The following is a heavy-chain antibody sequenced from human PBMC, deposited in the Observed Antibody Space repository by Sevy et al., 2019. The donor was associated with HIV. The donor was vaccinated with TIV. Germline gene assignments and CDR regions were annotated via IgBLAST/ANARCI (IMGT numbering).Heavy chain of an antibody. J-gene: IGHJ4*02. V-gene: IGHV4-39*01. D-gene: IGHD3-22*01. Sequence: SETLSLSCTVSGDSITSNNYYWGWIRQPPGKGLEWIGSVYYSGSAYYNLSLKSRLAMSVDTATNEFSLRLTSVTAADMGVYHCARHRTYGGRGYFPYYFDSWGQGTLVTVSS. CDR3: ARHRTYGGRGYFPYYFDS. CDR2: VYYSGSA. CDR1: GDSITSNNYY.